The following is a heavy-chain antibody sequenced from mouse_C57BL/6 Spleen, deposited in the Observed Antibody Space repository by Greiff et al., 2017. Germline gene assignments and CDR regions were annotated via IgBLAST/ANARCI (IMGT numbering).Heavy chain of an antibody. CDR2: FYPGSGSI. Sequence: LQESGAELVKPGASVKLSCKASGYTFTEYTIHWVKQRSGQGLEWIGWFYPGSGSIKYNEKFKDKATWTADKSSSTVYMELSRLTSEDSAVYFCARHEAPIYYDYPWFAYWGQGTLVTVSA. D-gene: IGHD2-4*01. CDR3: ARHEAPIYYDYPWFAY. J-gene: IGHJ3*01. CDR1: GYTFTEYT. V-gene: IGHV1-62-2*01.